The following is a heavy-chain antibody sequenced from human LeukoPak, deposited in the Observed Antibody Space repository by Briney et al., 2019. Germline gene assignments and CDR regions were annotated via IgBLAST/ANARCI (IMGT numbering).Heavy chain of an antibody. D-gene: IGHD3-9*01. CDR3: ARDFYDILTGPWQTRTMEYYFDY. J-gene: IGHJ4*02. V-gene: IGHV1-69*01. Sequence: SVKVSCKASGGTFTSYAISWVRQAPGQGLEWMGGIIPIFGTANYAQKFQGRVTITADESTSAAYMELSSLRSEDTAVYYCARDFYDILTGPWQTRTMEYYFDYWGQGTLVTVSS. CDR2: IIPIFGTA. CDR1: GGTFTSYA.